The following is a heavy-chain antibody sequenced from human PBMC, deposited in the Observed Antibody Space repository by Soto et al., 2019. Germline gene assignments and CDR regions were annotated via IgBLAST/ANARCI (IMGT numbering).Heavy chain of an antibody. V-gene: IGHV3-53*02. CDR3: ARWRIHSSSWYYFDY. D-gene: IGHD6-13*01. J-gene: IGHJ4*02. CDR2: IYSGGST. Sequence: EVQLVETGGGLIQPGGSLRLSCAASGFTVSSNYMSWVRQAPGKGLEWVSVIYSGGSTYYADSVKGRFTISRDNSKNTLYLQMNSLRAEDTAVYYCARWRIHSSSWYYFDYWGQGTLVTVSS. CDR1: GFTVSSNY.